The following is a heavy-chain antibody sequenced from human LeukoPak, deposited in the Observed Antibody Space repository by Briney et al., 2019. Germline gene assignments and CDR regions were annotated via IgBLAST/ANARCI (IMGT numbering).Heavy chain of an antibody. CDR2: IRSKAYGGTT. CDR1: GFTFGDYA. Sequence: GGSLRLSCTASGFTFGDYAMSWVRQAPGKGLEWVGFIRSKAYGGTTEYAASVKGRFTISRDDSKSIAYLQMNSLKTEDTAVYYCTTAGAGAADWFFDLWGRGTLVTISS. D-gene: IGHD1-1*01. CDR3: TTAGAGAADWFFDL. V-gene: IGHV3-49*04. J-gene: IGHJ2*01.